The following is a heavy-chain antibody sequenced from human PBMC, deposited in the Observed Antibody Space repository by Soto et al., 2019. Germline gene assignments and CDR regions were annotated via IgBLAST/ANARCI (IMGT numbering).Heavy chain of an antibody. V-gene: IGHV3-21*01. CDR3: ARERDYGDYWGVDAFDI. CDR2: ISSSSSYI. Sequence: EVQLVESGGGLVKPGGSLRLSCAASGFTFSSYSMNWVRQAPGKGLVWVSSISSSSSYIYYADSVKGRFTISRDNAKNSLYLQMNSLRAEDTAVYYCARERDYGDYWGVDAFDIWGQGTMVTVSS. CDR1: GFTFSSYS. D-gene: IGHD4-17*01. J-gene: IGHJ3*02.